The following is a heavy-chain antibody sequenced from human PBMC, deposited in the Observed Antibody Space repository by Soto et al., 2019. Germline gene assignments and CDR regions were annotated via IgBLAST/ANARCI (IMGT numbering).Heavy chain of an antibody. J-gene: IGHJ4*02. Sequence: GGSLRLSCAASGFTFSSYSMNWVRQAPGKGLEWVSYISGSSSTIYYADSVKGRFTISRDNAKNSLYLQMNSLRAEDTAVYYCARDSGYSYGPLDYWGQGT. CDR2: ISGSSSTI. D-gene: IGHD5-18*01. CDR3: ARDSGYSYGPLDY. V-gene: IGHV3-48*01. CDR1: GFTFSSYS.